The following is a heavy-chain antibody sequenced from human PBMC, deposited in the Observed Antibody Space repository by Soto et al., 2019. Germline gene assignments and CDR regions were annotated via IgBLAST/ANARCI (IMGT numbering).Heavy chain of an antibody. CDR2: ISPYNGDT. V-gene: IGHV1-18*01. J-gene: IGHJ4*02. Sequence: QVQLVQSGAEVKKPGASVKVSCTTSGYTFTLFGITWVRQAPGQGLEWMGWISPYNGDTKYAEKLEGRVTLTPDTSTDTAYMERPSLTSDDTAEYYCARGGQYRYFDYWGQGTLVTVSS. CDR3: ARGGQYRYFDY. CDR1: GYTFTLFG. D-gene: IGHD2-2*02.